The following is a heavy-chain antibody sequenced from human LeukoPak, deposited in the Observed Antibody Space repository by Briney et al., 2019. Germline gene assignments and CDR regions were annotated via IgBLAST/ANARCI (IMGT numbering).Heavy chain of an antibody. CDR2: IYSGGSS. CDR3: AKGGSYSYEAFDI. J-gene: IGHJ3*02. D-gene: IGHD3-10*01. V-gene: IGHV3-53*01. Sequence: GGSLRLSCAASGFIVTSNYMSWVRQAPGQGLEWVSVIYSGGSSYYADSVKGRFTISRDNAKNTLYLQMNSLRAEDTAVYYCAKGGSYSYEAFDIWGQGTMVTVSS. CDR1: GFIVTSNY.